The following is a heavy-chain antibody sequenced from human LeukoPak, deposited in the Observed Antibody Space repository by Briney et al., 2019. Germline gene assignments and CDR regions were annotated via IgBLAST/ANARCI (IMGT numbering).Heavy chain of an antibody. CDR3: ARVFPYYYDSSGYYPGDYYYMDV. CDR1: GYTFTSYG. CDR2: ISAYNGNT. Sequence: ASVKVSCKASGYTFTSYGISWVRQAPGQGLEWMGWISAYNGNTNYAQKLQGRVTMTTDASTSTAYMELRSLRSDDTAVYYCARVFPYYYDSSGYYPGDYYYMDVWGKGTTVTISS. J-gene: IGHJ6*03. V-gene: IGHV1-18*01. D-gene: IGHD3-22*01.